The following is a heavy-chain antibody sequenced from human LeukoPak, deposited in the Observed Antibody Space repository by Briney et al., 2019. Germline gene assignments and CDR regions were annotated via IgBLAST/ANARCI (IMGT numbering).Heavy chain of an antibody. D-gene: IGHD3-10*01. V-gene: IGHV3-30*18. Sequence: GRSLRLSCAASGFTFSSYGMHWVRQAPGKGLEWVAVISYDGSNKYYADSVKGRFTISRDNSKNTLYLQMNSLRAEDTAVYYCAKGDYYGSGRHFDYWGQEPWSPSPQ. CDR1: GFTFSSYG. J-gene: IGHJ4*01. CDR3: AKGDYYGSGRHFDY. CDR2: ISYDGSNK.